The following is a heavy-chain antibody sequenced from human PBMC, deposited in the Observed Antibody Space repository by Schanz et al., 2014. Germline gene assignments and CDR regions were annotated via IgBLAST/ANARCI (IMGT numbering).Heavy chain of an antibody. Sequence: VQLLESGGGVVQPGRSLRLSCAASGFIFSSYGLHWVRQAPGKGLEWVAVISYDGSNKYYADSVKGRFTISRDNSKNTLYLQMNTLRAEDTAVYYCARDRGYCSGGSCLTFDYWGQGTLVTVSS. CDR2: ISYDGSNK. CDR1: GFIFSSYG. J-gene: IGHJ4*02. V-gene: IGHV3-30*06. CDR3: ARDRGYCSGGSCLTFDY. D-gene: IGHD2-15*01.